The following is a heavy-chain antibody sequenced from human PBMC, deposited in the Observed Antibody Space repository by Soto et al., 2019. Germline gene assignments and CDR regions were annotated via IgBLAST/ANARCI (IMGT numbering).Heavy chain of an antibody. CDR3: ARHVPAAGYYYGMDV. Sequence: QVQLVQSGAEVKKPGSSVKVSCKASGGTFSSYAISWVRQAPGQGLEWMGGFIPIFGAANYAQKFQGRVTITADKSTSTAYMELSSLRSEDTAVYYCARHVPAAGYYYGMDVWGQGTTVTVSS. CDR2: FIPIFGAA. CDR1: GGTFSSYA. J-gene: IGHJ6*02. D-gene: IGHD2-2*01. V-gene: IGHV1-69*14.